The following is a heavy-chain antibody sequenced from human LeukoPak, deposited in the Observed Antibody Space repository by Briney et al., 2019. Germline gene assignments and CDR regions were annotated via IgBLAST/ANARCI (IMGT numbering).Heavy chain of an antibody. CDR2: ISRSSNYI. J-gene: IGHJ4*02. D-gene: IGHD6-25*01. CDR3: AREGPYSSGGYYFDY. CDR1: GFTFSSYS. Sequence: PGGSLRLSCAVSGFTFSSYSITWVRQAPGKGLEWVSSISRSSNYIYYADSVKGRFTISRDNAKNSLYLQMNSLRAEDTAVYYCAREGPYSSGGYYFDYWGQGTLVTVSS. V-gene: IGHV3-21*01.